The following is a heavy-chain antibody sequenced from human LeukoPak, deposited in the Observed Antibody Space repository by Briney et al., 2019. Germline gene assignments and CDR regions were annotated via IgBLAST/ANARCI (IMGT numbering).Heavy chain of an antibody. CDR3: AKEMSSRYSGTFAY. V-gene: IGHV3-23*01. D-gene: IGHD1-26*01. CDR2: ISGSNST. Sequence: GGSLRLSCAASGFTFSNYAMSWVRQAPGKGLEWVSTISGSNSTYYADSVKGRFTISRDNSKNTLSLQMNRLRIEDTAVYYCAKEMSSRYSGTFAYWGQGTLVTVSS. CDR1: GFTFSNYA. J-gene: IGHJ4*02.